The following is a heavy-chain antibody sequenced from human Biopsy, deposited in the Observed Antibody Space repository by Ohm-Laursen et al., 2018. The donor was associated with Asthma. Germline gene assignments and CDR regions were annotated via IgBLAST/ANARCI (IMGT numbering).Heavy chain of an antibody. V-gene: IGHV4-39*01. CDR2: MYHSGSP. D-gene: IGHD3-22*01. CDR3: VRHQYSSSWSTFDY. J-gene: IGHJ4*02. CDR1: GGSITSSSYY. Sequence: SETLSLTCTVSGGSITSSSYYWGWIRQPPGKGMEWIGSMYHSGSPYYHPSLKSRATISVGTSKNQLSLKMSSVTAADTAVYFCVRHQYSSSWSTFDYWGQGALVTVSS.